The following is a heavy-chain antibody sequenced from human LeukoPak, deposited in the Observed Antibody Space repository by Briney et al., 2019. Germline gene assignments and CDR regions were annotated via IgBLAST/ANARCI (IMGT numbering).Heavy chain of an antibody. CDR1: GGSFSGYY. D-gene: IGHD3-3*01. Sequence: SETLSLTCAVYGGSFSGYYWGRIRQPPGKGLEWIGGVNHSGSTNYNPSLKSRVTISVDTSKIQFSLKLSSVTAADTAVYYCARGRPYYDFWSGYLGKYYFDYWGQGTLVTASS. CDR3: ARGRPYYDFWSGYLGKYYFDY. J-gene: IGHJ4*02. CDR2: VNHSGST. V-gene: IGHV4-34*01.